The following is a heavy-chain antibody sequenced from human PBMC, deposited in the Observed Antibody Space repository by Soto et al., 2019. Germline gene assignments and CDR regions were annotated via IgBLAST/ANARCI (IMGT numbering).Heavy chain of an antibody. D-gene: IGHD2-21*02. V-gene: IGHV3-30*18. CDR3: AKNIYGEVTAMDYFDY. J-gene: IGHJ4*02. Sequence: QVHLVESGGGVVQPGRSLRLSCAASGFTFNNFGMYWVRQPPGKGLEGVAVISYDGSNTCYVDSVKGRFTISRDNAKNAVYLHMNSLRAGDTAVYYCAKNIYGEVTAMDYFDYRGQGTRVTVAS. CDR1: GFTFNNFG. CDR2: ISYDGSNT.